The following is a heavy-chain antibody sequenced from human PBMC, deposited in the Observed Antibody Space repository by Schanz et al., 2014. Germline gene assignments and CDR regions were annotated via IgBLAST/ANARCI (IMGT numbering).Heavy chain of an antibody. V-gene: IGHV1-69*02. D-gene: IGHD6-19*01. CDR3: TRLRRADPNGFDV. Sequence: QVQLVQSGPEVKKPGSSVKVSCQAFGDTFSKYNIMWVRQVPGQGLEWLGRIMPLRGIGNNAWKFQDRLTITADKSMNITYMELSSLAAEDTAFYYCTRLRRADPNGFDVWGQGTTVTVS. J-gene: IGHJ6*02. CDR1: GDTFSKYN. CDR2: IMPLRGIG.